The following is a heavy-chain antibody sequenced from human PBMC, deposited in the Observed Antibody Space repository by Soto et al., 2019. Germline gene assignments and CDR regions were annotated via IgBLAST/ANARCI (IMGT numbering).Heavy chain of an antibody. V-gene: IGHV1-2*02. CDR3: ASITMVRGVILNYYYYGMDV. CDR1: GYTFTGYY. D-gene: IGHD3-10*01. CDR2: INPNSGGT. J-gene: IGHJ6*02. Sequence: ASVKVSCKASGYTFTGYYMHWVRQAPGQGLEWMGWINPNSGGTNYAQKFQGRVTMTRDTSISTAYMELIRLRSDDTAVYYCASITMVRGVILNYYYYGMDVWGQGTTVTVS.